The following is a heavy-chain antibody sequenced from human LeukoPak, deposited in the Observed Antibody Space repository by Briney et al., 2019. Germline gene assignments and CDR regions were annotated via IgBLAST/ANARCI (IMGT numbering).Heavy chain of an antibody. D-gene: IGHD3-22*01. V-gene: IGHV1-58*02. CDR2: IVVGNGNT. Sequence: GTSVNVSRKPAGFTFTSYAMQWVRQARGQRLEWVGWIVVGNGNTNYAQKLQDRVTITRDTSTSTAYMELSSLRSDDTAVYYCAADRGYYDNGGAFDLWGQGTMVTVSS. J-gene: IGHJ3*01. CDR1: GFTFTSYA. CDR3: AADRGYYDNGGAFDL.